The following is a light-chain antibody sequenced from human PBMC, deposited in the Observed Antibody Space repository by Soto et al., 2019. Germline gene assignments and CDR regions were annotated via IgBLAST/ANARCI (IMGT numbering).Light chain of an antibody. Sequence: EVVLTQSPGTRSLSPGERATLSGRPIKRVTKSYLAWYQQKPGQAPRLLIFGSSDRATGIPDRFSGSGSGTDFTLTISRLEPEDFAVYYCQQYGSSPPYTFGQGTKLEIK. CDR3: QQYGSSPPYT. V-gene: IGKV3-20*01. CDR1: KRVTKSY. J-gene: IGKJ2*01. CDR2: GSS.